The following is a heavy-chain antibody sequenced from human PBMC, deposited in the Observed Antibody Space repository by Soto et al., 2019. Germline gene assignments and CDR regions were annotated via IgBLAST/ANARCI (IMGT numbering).Heavy chain of an antibody. CDR2: ISYDGSNK. CDR3: AKTTDRSGYYSRFDY. V-gene: IGHV3-30*18. Sequence: XGSLRLSCAASGCTFSSYGMHWVRQAPGKGLEWVAVISYDGSNKYHADSVKGRFTISRDNSKNTLYLQMNSLRVEDTAVYYCAKTTDRSGYYSRFDYWRQGALVTVSS. J-gene: IGHJ4*02. D-gene: IGHD3-22*01. CDR1: GCTFSSYG.